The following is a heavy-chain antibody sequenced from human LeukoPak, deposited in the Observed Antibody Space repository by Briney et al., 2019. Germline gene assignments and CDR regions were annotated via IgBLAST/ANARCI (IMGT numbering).Heavy chain of an antibody. CDR1: GGSISSYY. J-gene: IGHJ6*02. D-gene: IGHD6-19*01. V-gene: IGHV4-59*01. CDR2: IYYSGST. CDR3: ARTAGSRSYYYYGMDV. Sequence: PSETLSLTCIVSGGSISSYYWSWIRQPPGKGLEWIGYIYYSGSTNYNPSLKSRVTMSVDTSKNQFSLKLSSVTAADTAVYYCARTAGSRSYYYYGMDVWGQGTTVTVSS.